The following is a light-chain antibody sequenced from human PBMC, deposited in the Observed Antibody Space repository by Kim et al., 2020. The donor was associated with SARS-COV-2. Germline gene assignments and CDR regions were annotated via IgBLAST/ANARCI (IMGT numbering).Light chain of an antibody. J-gene: IGKJ4*01. CDR1: QSVSSTF. CDR3: QQYGISPLT. CDR2: GAS. V-gene: IGKV3-20*01. Sequence: SPREGATLSCRASQSVSSTFLALYQQKSGPAPRVLIYGASSRATGIPDRFSGSGSGTDFTLTISRLEPEDFAVYYCQQYGISPLTFGGGTKADI.